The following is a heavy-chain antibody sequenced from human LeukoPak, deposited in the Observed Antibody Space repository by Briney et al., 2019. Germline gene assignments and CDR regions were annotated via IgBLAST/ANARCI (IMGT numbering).Heavy chain of an antibody. Sequence: ASMKVSCKVSGYTLTELSMHRVRQAPGKGLEWMGGFDPEDGETIYAQKFQGRVTMTEDTSTDTAYMELSSLRSEDTAVYYCATVRRFASVWYFDLWGRGTLVTVSS. V-gene: IGHV1-24*01. J-gene: IGHJ2*01. CDR2: FDPEDGET. CDR3: ATVRRFASVWYFDL. D-gene: IGHD3-3*01. CDR1: GYTLTELS.